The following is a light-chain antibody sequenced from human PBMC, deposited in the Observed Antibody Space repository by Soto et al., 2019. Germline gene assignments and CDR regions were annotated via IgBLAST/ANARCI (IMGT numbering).Light chain of an antibody. V-gene: IGLV1-40*01. J-gene: IGLJ1*01. CDR1: SSNIGAGYD. Sequence: QPVLTQPPSVSGAPGQRVTISCTGSSSNIGAGYDEHWYQQLPGTAPKLLIYGNSNRPSGVPDRFSGSKSGTSASLAITGLQAEDEADYYCQSYDSSLSGDVFGTGTKVTVL. CDR3: QSYDSSLSGDV. CDR2: GNS.